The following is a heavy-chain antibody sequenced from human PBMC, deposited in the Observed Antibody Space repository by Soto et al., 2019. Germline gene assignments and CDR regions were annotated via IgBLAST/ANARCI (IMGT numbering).Heavy chain of an antibody. CDR1: GYSFTSYW. Sequence: PGESLKISCKGSGYSFTSYWIGWVRQMPGKGLEWMGIIYPGDSDTRYSPSSQGQVTISADKSISTAYLQWSSLKASDTAMYYCARGGYYYDSSGYYPHAFDIWGQGTMVTVSS. CDR2: IYPGDSDT. CDR3: ARGGYYYDSSGYYPHAFDI. V-gene: IGHV5-51*01. D-gene: IGHD3-22*01. J-gene: IGHJ3*02.